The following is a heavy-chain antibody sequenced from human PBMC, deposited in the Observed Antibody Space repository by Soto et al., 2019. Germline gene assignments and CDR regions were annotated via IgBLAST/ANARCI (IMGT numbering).Heavy chain of an antibody. CDR2: ISGSDGST. CDR3: ARDREWELLNYYYGMDV. V-gene: IGHV3-23*01. CDR1: GFTFSSYA. D-gene: IGHD1-26*01. Sequence: GSLRLSCAASGFTFSSYAMSWVRQAPGKGLEWVSAISGSDGSTYYADSVKGRFTISRDNSKNTLYLQMNSLRDEDTAVYYCARDREWELLNYYYGMDVWGQGTTVTVSS. J-gene: IGHJ6*02.